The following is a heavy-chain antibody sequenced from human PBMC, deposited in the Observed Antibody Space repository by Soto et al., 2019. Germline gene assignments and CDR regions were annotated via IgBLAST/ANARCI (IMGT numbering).Heavy chain of an antibody. D-gene: IGHD6-6*01. J-gene: IGHJ4*02. CDR2: INPSGGST. CDR1: GYTFTSYY. V-gene: IGHV1-46*01. Sequence: GASVKVSCKASGYTFTSYYMHWVRQAPGQGLEWMGIINPSGGSTSYAQKFQGRVTMTRDTSTSTVYMELSSLRSEDTAVYYCARVHEYSSSYSGLELGYWGQGTLVTVSS. CDR3: ARVHEYSSSYSGLELGY.